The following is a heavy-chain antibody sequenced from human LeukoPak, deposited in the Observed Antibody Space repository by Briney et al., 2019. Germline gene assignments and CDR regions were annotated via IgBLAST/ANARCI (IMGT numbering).Heavy chain of an antibody. D-gene: IGHD1-26*01. CDR2: ISAYNGNT. CDR1: GYTFTSYG. V-gene: IGHV1-18*01. CDR3: ARGVGGTYFDYYYMDV. J-gene: IGHJ6*03. Sequence: GASVKVSCKASGYTFTSYGISWVRQAPGQGLEWMGWISAYNGNTNYAQKLQGRVTMTTDTSTSTAYMELSSLRSEDTAVYYCARGVGGTYFDYYYMDVWGKGTTVTVSS.